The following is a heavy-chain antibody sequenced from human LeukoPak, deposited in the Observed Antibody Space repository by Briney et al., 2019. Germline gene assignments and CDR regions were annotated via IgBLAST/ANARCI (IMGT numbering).Heavy chain of an antibody. D-gene: IGHD5-18*01. CDR1: GFTFSSYA. Sequence: PGGSLRLSCAASGFTFSSYAMHWVRQAPGKGLEWVAVISYDGSNKYYADSVKGRFTISRDNSKNTLYLQMNSLRAEDTALYYCAKDTRRGYSYGGAFDIWGQGTMVTVSS. CDR3: AKDTRRGYSYGGAFDI. V-gene: IGHV3-30-3*01. J-gene: IGHJ3*02. CDR2: ISYDGSNK.